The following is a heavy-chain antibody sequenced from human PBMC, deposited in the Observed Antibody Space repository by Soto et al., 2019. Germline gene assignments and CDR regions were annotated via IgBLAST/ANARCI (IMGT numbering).Heavy chain of an antibody. V-gene: IGHV1-69*13. Sequence: SVKVSCKASGGTFSSCAISWVRQAPGQGLEWMGGIIPIFGTANYAQKFQGRVTITADESTSTAYMELSSLRSGDTAVYYCARDTSPVTYCSSTSCYRGGHDYWGQGTLVTV. CDR2: IIPIFGTA. CDR3: ARDTSPVTYCSSTSCYRGGHDY. J-gene: IGHJ4*02. D-gene: IGHD2-2*02. CDR1: GGTFSSCA.